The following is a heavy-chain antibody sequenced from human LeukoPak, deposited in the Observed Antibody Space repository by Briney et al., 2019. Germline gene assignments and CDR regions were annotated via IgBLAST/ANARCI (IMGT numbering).Heavy chain of an antibody. V-gene: IGHV3-23*01. Sequence: GGSLRLSCAASGFTFSSYAMSWVRQAPGKGLEWVSAISGSGGSTYYADSVKGRFTISRDNAKNSLYLQMNSLRAEDTALYYCAKGARPYYYDSSGYPPYFDYWGQGTLVTVSS. D-gene: IGHD3-22*01. CDR1: GFTFSSYA. CDR3: AKGARPYYYDSSGYPPYFDY. J-gene: IGHJ4*02. CDR2: ISGSGGST.